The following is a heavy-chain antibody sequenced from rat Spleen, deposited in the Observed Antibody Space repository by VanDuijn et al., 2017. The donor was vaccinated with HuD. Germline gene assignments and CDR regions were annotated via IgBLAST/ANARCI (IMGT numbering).Heavy chain of an antibody. J-gene: IGHJ2*01. D-gene: IGHD1-11*01. CDR2: INSAGST. CDR3: ARYRDSFGHVGIFDC. CDR1: GHSITRSYR. V-gene: IGHV3-3*01. Sequence: EVQLQESGPGLVKPSQSLSLTCSVPGHSITRSYRWNCIRKFTGNKVEWMGYINSAGSTIYNPSLNSRISISRDTSKNQFFLQLNSVTTEDTATYYCARYRDSFGHVGIFDCWGQGVKVTVSS.